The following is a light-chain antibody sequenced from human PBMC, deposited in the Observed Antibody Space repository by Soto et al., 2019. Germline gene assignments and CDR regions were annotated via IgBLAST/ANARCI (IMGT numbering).Light chain of an antibody. CDR2: EDT. Sequence: QSALTQPASVSGSPGQSITISCTGTSSDVGGYDYVSWYQQHPDKAHKLINNEDTDRPSGVYSRFSGTKSGNTATLTISGLQAEDEADYYCSSLTSGSTRVFGTGTKVTVL. V-gene: IGLV2-14*01. CDR3: SSLTSGSTRV. CDR1: SSDVGGYDY. J-gene: IGLJ1*01.